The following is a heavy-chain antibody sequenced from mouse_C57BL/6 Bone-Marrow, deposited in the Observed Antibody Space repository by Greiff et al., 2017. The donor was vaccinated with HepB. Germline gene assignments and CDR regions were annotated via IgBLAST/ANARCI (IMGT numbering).Heavy chain of an antibody. CDR2: ISNGGGST. CDR3: ARQSYYGSSLYAMDY. D-gene: IGHD1-1*01. Sequence: EVQGVESGGGLVQPGGSLKLSCAASGFTFSDYYMYWVRQTPEKRLEWVAYISNGGGSTYYPDTVKGRFTISRDNAKNTLYLQMSRLKSEDTAMYYCARQSYYGSSLYAMDYWGQGTSVTVSS. CDR1: GFTFSDYY. J-gene: IGHJ4*01. V-gene: IGHV5-12*01.